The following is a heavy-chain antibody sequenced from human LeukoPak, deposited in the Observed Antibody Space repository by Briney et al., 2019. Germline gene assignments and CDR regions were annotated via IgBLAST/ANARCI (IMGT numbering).Heavy chain of an antibody. J-gene: IGHJ4*02. CDR2: IYTSGST. D-gene: IGHD1-26*01. Sequence: SETLSLTCTVSGGSISSGSYYWSWIRQPAGKGLEWIGRIYTSGSTNYNPSLKSRVTISVDTSKNQFSLKLSSVTAADTAVYYCARVSGGGSYEFDYWGQGTLVTVSS. V-gene: IGHV4-61*02. CDR1: GGSISSGSYY. CDR3: ARVSGGGSYEFDY.